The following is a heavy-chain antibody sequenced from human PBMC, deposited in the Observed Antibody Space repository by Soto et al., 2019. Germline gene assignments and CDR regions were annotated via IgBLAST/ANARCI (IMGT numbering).Heavy chain of an antibody. Sequence: PGGSLRLSCAASGFTFSSYAMHWVCQAPGKGLEWVAVISYDGSNKYYADSVKGRFTISRDNSKNTLYLQMNSLRAEDTAVYYCARDTAARPDYFDYWGQGTRVTAPQ. CDR3: ARDTAARPDYFDY. V-gene: IGHV3-30-3*01. D-gene: IGHD6-6*01. CDR1: GFTFSSYA. J-gene: IGHJ4*02. CDR2: ISYDGSNK.